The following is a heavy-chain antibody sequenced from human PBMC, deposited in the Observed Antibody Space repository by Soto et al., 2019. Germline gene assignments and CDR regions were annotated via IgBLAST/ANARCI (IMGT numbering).Heavy chain of an antibody. CDR2: INIDGSSI. CDR1: GFTVSSYW. Sequence: EEQLVESGGGLVQPGGSLRLACLASGFTVSSYWTHWVRQVPGKGLEWVSRINIDGSSITYPDSMKGRFTMSRDNGKNTFYLQMNSLTVDDTAVYYCIRGRSGWNTVDLWGQGTTVIVS. J-gene: IGHJ6*02. CDR3: IRGRSGWNTVDL. D-gene: IGHD6-19*01. V-gene: IGHV3-74*03.